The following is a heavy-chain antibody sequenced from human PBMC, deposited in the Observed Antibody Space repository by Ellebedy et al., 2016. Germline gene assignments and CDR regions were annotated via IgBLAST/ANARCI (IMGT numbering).Heavy chain of an antibody. CDR1: GFTFSSYW. Sequence: GGSLRLSCAASGFTFSSYWMSWVRQAPGKGLEWVANIKQDGSEKYYVDSVKGRFTISRDNAKNSLYLQMNSLRAEDTAVYYCARCLRGSSSWYNWYSDLWGRGTLVTVSS. J-gene: IGHJ2*01. V-gene: IGHV3-7*01. D-gene: IGHD6-13*01. CDR2: IKQDGSEK. CDR3: ARCLRGSSSWYNWYSDL.